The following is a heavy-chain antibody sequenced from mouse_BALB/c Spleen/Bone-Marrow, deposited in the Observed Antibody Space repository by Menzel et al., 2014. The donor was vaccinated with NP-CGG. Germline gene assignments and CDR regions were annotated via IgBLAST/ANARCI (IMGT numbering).Heavy chain of an antibody. D-gene: IGHD1-1*01. Sequence: VQLQQSGAELVRPGASVKLSCKASGYTFTSYWINWVKQRPGQGLEWIGNIYPSDSYTNYNQKFEDKATLTVDKSSSTADMQLSSPTSEDSAVYYCTRSYGSSYEYYFDYWGQGTTLTVSS. V-gene: IGHV1-69*02. CDR1: GYTFTSYW. CDR2: IYPSDSYT. CDR3: TRSYGSSYEYYFDY. J-gene: IGHJ2*01.